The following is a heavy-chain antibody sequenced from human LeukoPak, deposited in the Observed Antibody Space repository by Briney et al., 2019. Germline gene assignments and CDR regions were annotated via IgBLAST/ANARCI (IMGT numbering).Heavy chain of an antibody. CDR3: TTDHRTIYGVVFPDY. J-gene: IGHJ4*02. V-gene: IGHV3-72*01. Sequence: GGSLRLSCAASGFTFSDHYMDWVRQAPGKGLEWVGRTRNKANSYTTEYAASVKGTFTISRDDTKNSLYLQMNSLKTEDTAVYYCTTDHRTIYGVVFPDYWGQGTLVTVSS. CDR1: GFTFSDHY. D-gene: IGHD3-3*01. CDR2: TRNKANSYTT.